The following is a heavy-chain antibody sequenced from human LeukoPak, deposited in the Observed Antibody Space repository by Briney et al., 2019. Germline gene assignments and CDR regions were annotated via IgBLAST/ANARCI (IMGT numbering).Heavy chain of an antibody. CDR2: INHSGST. CDR3: AKDLAANYYDSSGYFCY. CDR1: GGSFSGYY. V-gene: IGHV4-34*01. Sequence: SETLSLTCAVYGGSFSGYYWSWIRQPPGKGLEWIGEINHSGSTNYNPSLKSRVTISVDTSKNQFSLKLSSVTAADTAVYYCAKDLAANYYDSSGYFCYWGQGTLVTVSS. J-gene: IGHJ4*02. D-gene: IGHD3-22*01.